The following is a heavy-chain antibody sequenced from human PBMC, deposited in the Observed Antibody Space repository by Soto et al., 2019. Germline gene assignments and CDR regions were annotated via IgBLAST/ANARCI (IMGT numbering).Heavy chain of an antibody. CDR3: ARGIHCSSTSCYPGYHYYYMDV. CDR1: GGSISSYY. J-gene: IGHJ6*03. CDR2: IYYSGST. D-gene: IGHD2-2*01. Sequence: SETLSLTCTVSGGSISSYYWSWIRQPPGKGLEWIGYIYYSGSTNFNPSLKSRVTISVDTSKNQFSLKLSSVTAADTAVYYCARGIHCSSTSCYPGYHYYYMDVWGKGTTVTVSS. V-gene: IGHV4-59*01.